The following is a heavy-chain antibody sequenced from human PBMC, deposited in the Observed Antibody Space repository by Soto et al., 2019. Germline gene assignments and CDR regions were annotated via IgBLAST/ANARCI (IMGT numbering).Heavy chain of an antibody. V-gene: IGHV3-11*06. CDR1: GFTF. J-gene: IGHJ3*02. D-gene: IGHD1-20*01. CDR3: ARPPVGISMKLVAFDI. Sequence: PGGSLRLSCAAFGFTFSWIRQAPGKGLEWVSYIISGVTYTNYAASVKGRFTISRDNFKNTLYLEMNSLRVEDLAAYYCARPPVGISMKLVAFDIWGLGTRVTVSS. CDR2: IISGVTYT.